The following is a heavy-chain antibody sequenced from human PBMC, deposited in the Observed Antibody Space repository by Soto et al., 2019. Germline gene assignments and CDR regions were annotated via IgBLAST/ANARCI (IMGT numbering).Heavy chain of an antibody. V-gene: IGHV4-39*01. J-gene: IGHJ4*02. CDR3: ARHVVVVPAARYPYHFDY. Sequence: QLQLQESGPGLVKPSETLSLTCTVSGGSISSSSYYWGWIRQPPGKGLEWIGSIYYSGSTYYNPSLKSRVTISVDTSKNQFSLKLSSVTAADTAVYYCARHVVVVPAARYPYHFDYWGQGTLVTVSS. CDR1: GGSISSSSYY. CDR2: IYYSGST. D-gene: IGHD2-2*01.